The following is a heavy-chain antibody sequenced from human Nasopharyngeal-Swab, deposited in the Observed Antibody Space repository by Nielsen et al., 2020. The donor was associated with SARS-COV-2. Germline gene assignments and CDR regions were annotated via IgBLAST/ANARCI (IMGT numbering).Heavy chain of an antibody. CDR1: GFTFRNCW. D-gene: IGHD5-24*01. CDR3: ARGACRDGHNYLIDY. J-gene: IGHJ4*02. Sequence: GESLKISCAASGFTFRNCWMHWVRQTPGQGLVRVARVDYGGSTTNYADSVKGRFTISRDNAKSTLYLQMNSLGAEDTAVYYCARGACRDGHNYLIDYCGQGTLVTVSS. V-gene: IGHV3-74*01. CDR2: VDYGGSTT.